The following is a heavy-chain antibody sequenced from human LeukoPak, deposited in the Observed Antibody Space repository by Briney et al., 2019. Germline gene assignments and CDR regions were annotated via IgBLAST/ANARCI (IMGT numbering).Heavy chain of an antibody. V-gene: IGHV3-48*01. Sequence: GGSLRLSRAASGLTISSYSMNWVRQAPGKGLQWVSYTSISIIIIYYAASVKGRFTISRDNAKNSLYLQMNSLRAEDTAVYYCAKDWHYYDSSGYYPYYYYYYMDVWGKGTTVTVSS. D-gene: IGHD3-22*01. CDR1: GLTISSYS. J-gene: IGHJ6*03. CDR2: TSISIIII. CDR3: AKDWHYYDSSGYYPYYYYYYMDV.